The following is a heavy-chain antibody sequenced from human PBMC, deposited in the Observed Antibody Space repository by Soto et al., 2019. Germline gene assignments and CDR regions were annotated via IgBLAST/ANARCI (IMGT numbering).Heavy chain of an antibody. J-gene: IGHJ3*02. CDR3: ARVSYDYIWGSYPKENAFDI. CDR2: INSDGSST. V-gene: IGHV3-74*01. D-gene: IGHD3-16*02. Sequence: PGGSLRLSCAASGFTFSSYWMHWVRQAPGKGLVWVSRINSDGSSTSYADSVKGRFTIFRDNAKNTLYLQMNSLRAEDTAVYYCARVSYDYIWGSYPKENAFDIWGQGTMVTVSS. CDR1: GFTFSSYW.